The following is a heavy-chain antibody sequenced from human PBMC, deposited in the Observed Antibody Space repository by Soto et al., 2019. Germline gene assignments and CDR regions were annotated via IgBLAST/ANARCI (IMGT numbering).Heavy chain of an antibody. J-gene: IGHJ5*02. CDR3: ARGGYCSGGSCYTWFDP. CDR1: GGSFSGYY. V-gene: IGHV4-34*01. CDR2: INHSGST. Sequence: QVQLQQWGAGLLKPSETLSLTCAVYGGSFSGYYWSWIRQPPGKGLEWIGEINHSGSTNYNPSLKSRVTISVATSKNQFSLKLSSVTAADTAVYYCARGGYCSGGSCYTWFDPWGQGTLVTVSS. D-gene: IGHD2-15*01.